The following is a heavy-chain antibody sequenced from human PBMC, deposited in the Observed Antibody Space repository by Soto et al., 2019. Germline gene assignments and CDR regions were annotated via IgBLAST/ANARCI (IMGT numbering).Heavy chain of an antibody. CDR1: GGSISSGGYS. CDR2: NYHSGST. V-gene: IGHV4-30-2*01. J-gene: IGHJ5*02. CDR3: ARVPGP. Sequence: QLQLQESGSGLVKPSTTLSLTCAVSGGSISSGGYSWSWIRQPPGKGLEWIGYNYHSGSTYYNSSPTTRATVSVDRSKTQCSLKLRAVTAEDTAVYYCARVPGPWGQGTLVTVSS.